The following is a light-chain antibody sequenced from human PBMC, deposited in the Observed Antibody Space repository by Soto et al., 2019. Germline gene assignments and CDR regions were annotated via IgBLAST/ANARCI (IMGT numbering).Light chain of an antibody. CDR2: GAS. Sequence: EIVLTQSPGPLSLSPGARATLSCRASQSVSSSYLAWYQQKPGQAPRLLIYGASRRATGIPDRFSGSGSGTDFTLTISRLEPEDFAVYYCQQYGSSPYTFGQGTKLEIK. CDR3: QQYGSSPYT. CDR1: QSVSSSY. V-gene: IGKV3-20*01. J-gene: IGKJ2*01.